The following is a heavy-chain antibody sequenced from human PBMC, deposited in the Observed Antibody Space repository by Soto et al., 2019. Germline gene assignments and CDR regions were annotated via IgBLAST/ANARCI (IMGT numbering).Heavy chain of an antibody. Sequence: EVQLLESGGGLVQPGGSLRLSCAASGFTFSSYAMSWVRQAPGKXLEWVSAISGSGGSTYYADSVKGRFTISRDNSKNTLYLQMNSLRAEDTAVYYCAKTPVPYYYDSSGPFDYWGQGTLVTVSS. CDR2: ISGSGGST. CDR1: GFTFSSYA. V-gene: IGHV3-23*01. CDR3: AKTPVPYYYDSSGPFDY. D-gene: IGHD3-22*01. J-gene: IGHJ4*02.